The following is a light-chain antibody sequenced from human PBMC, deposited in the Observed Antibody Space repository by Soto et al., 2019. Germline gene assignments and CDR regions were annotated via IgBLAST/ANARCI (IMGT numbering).Light chain of an antibody. Sequence: DIPMTQSPSTLSASVRDRVTITCRASQTVRTWLAWYQQKPGKAPKVMIYDASRLENGVPPRFSGSGSGTEFTLTISSLQPDDFATYYCQQYSTSSRTFGQGTKVEIK. CDR2: DAS. J-gene: IGKJ1*01. CDR1: QTVRTW. V-gene: IGKV1-5*01. CDR3: QQYSTSSRT.